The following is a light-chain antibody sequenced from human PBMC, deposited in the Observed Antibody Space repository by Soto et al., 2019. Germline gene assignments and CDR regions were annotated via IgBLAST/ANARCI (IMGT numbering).Light chain of an antibody. CDR1: QSISSW. CDR3: QQYNSHT. Sequence: DIQMTQSPSTLSASVGDRVTITCRASQSISSWLAWYQQKPGKAPKLLIYDASSLESGVPSRFSGSGSGTEFTLTISSLQPDDFATYYCQQYNSHTFGQVTKV. J-gene: IGKJ1*01. CDR2: DAS. V-gene: IGKV1-5*01.